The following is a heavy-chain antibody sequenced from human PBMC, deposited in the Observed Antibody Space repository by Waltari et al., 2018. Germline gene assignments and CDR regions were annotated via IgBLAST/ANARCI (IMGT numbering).Heavy chain of an antibody. D-gene: IGHD6-6*01. CDR1: GGSISSYY. V-gene: IGHV4-4*07. J-gene: IGHJ3*02. CDR2: IYTSGNM. Sequence: QVQLQESGPGLVKPSESLSLPCTVSGGSISSYYWSWIRQPAGKGLEWIGRIYTSGNMNHNPSLKSRVSMSVDTSKNQFSLKLSSVTAADTAVYYCARMEIAARYDAFDIWGQGTMVTVSS. CDR3: ARMEIAARYDAFDI.